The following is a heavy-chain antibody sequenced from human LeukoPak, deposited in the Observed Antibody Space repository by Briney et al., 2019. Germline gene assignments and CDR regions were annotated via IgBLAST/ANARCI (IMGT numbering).Heavy chain of an antibody. CDR2: INPNSGGT. Sequence: ASVKVSCKASGYTFTGYYMHWVRQAPGQGLEWMGRINPNSGGTNYAQKFQGRVTMTRDTSISTAYMELSRLRSDDTAVYYCARLTRRSGNYFDYWGQGTPVTVSS. V-gene: IGHV1-2*06. J-gene: IGHJ4*02. CDR1: GYTFTGYY. D-gene: IGHD1-1*01. CDR3: ARLTRRSGNYFDY.